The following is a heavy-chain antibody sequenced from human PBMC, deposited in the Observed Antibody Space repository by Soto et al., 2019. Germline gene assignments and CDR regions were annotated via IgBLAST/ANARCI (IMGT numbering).Heavy chain of an antibody. D-gene: IGHD2-15*01. CDR1: GGSISTYY. CDR2: IYYSGST. J-gene: IGHJ5*02. V-gene: IGHV4-59*01. CDR3: ARVHGPYYCSGGSCYSYNWFDP. Sequence: SETLSLTCTVSGGSISTYYWSWIRQPAGKGLEWIGYIYYSGSTNYNPSLKSRVTISVDTSKNQFSLKLSSVTAADTAVYYCARVHGPYYCSGGSCYSYNWFDPWGQRTLVTVSS.